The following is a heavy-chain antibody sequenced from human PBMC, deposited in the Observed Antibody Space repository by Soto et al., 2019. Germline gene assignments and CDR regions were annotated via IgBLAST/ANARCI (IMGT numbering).Heavy chain of an antibody. D-gene: IGHD3-9*01. CDR2: ISSSSSTI. J-gene: IGHJ4*02. CDR1: GFTFSSYS. V-gene: IGHV3-48*02. CDR3: ARDGGGQVLRYYDWLPQPHCFDY. Sequence: GSLRLSCAASGFTFSSYSMNWVRQAPGKGLEWVSYISSSSSTIYYADSVKGRFTISRDNAKNSLYLQMNSLRDEDTAVYYCARDGGGQVLRYYDWLPQPHCFDYWSQGTLVTVSS.